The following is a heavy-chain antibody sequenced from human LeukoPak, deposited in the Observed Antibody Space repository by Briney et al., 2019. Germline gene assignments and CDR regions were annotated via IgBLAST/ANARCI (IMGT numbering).Heavy chain of an antibody. J-gene: IGHJ4*02. CDR3: ARDELFLEWLNSRGGNFDY. CDR2: IIKSGSHI. Sequence: GGSLRLSCAASGFTFSDYSMNWVRQAPGKGLEWVSAIIKSGSHIYYADSVKGRFTISRDNANNSLYLQMTGLRAEDTAVYYCARDELFLEWLNSRGGNFDYWGQGTLVTVSS. CDR1: GFTFSDYS. D-gene: IGHD3-3*01. V-gene: IGHV3-21*01.